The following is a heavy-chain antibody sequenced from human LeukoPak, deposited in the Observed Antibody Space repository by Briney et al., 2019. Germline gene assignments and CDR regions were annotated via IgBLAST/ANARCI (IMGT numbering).Heavy chain of an antibody. CDR3: ARSPVVVAPNGVFNI. J-gene: IGHJ3*02. V-gene: IGHV4-4*07. CDR2: IYTSGST. Sequence: PSETLSLTCTVSGGSISSYYWSWIRQPAGKGLEWIGRIYTSGSTNYNPSLKSRVTMSVDTSKNQFSLKLSSVTAADTAVYYCARSPVVVAPNGVFNIWGQGKMSPSLQ. D-gene: IGHD2-15*01. CDR1: GGSISSYY.